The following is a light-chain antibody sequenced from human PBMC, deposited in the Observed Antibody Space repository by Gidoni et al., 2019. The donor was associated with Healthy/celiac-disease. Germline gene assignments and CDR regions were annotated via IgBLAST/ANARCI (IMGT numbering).Light chain of an antibody. CDR1: QSLLHSNGYNY. J-gene: IGKJ3*01. Sequence: VMTPSPLSLLVTPGEPASTSCRSSQSLLHSNGYNYLDWYLQKPGQSPQLLIYLGSNRASGVPDRFSGSGSGTDFTLKISRVEAEDVGVYYCMQALQTPFTFGPGTKVDIK. CDR3: MQALQTPFT. V-gene: IGKV2-28*01. CDR2: LGS.